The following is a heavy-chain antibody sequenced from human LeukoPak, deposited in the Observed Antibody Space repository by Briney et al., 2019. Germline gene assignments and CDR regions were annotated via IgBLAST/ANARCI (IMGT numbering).Heavy chain of an antibody. D-gene: IGHD4-11*01. Sequence: SETLSLTCAVYGGSFSGYYWSWIRQPPGKGLEWIGEIDHSGSTNYNPSLKSRVTISVDMSKNQFSLKLSSVTAADTAVYYCARDSNSNYYYYYYMDVWGKGTTVTVSS. CDR2: IDHSGST. CDR1: GGSFSGYY. CDR3: ARDSNSNYYYYYYMDV. J-gene: IGHJ6*03. V-gene: IGHV4-34*01.